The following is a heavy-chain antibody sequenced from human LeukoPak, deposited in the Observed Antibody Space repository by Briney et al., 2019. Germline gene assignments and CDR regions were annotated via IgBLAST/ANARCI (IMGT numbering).Heavy chain of an antibody. Sequence: SETLSLTCAVYGGSFSGYYWSWNRQPPGKGLEWIGEINHSGSTNYNPSLKSRVTISVDTSKNQFSLKLSSVTAADTAVYYCARVSGAAAAAPAFGYWGQGTLVTVSS. V-gene: IGHV4-34*01. CDR1: GGSFSGYY. D-gene: IGHD6-13*01. J-gene: IGHJ4*02. CDR3: ARVSGAAAAAPAFGY. CDR2: INHSGST.